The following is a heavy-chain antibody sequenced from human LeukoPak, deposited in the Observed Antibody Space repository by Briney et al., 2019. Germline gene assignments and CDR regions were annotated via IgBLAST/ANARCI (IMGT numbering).Heavy chain of an antibody. Sequence: PGGSLRLSCAASGFTFSSYAMSWVRQAPGRGLEWVSAISGSGGSTYYADSVKGRFTISRDNSKNTLYLQMNSLRAEDTAVYYCAKVGGYYYDSSGYYKAIDYWGQGTLVTVSS. D-gene: IGHD3-22*01. CDR2: ISGSGGST. CDR1: GFTFSSYA. V-gene: IGHV3-23*01. CDR3: AKVGGYYYDSSGYYKAIDY. J-gene: IGHJ4*02.